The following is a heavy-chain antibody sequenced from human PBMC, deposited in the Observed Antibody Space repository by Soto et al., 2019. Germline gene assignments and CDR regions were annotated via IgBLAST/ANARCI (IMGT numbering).Heavy chain of an antibody. V-gene: IGHV4-30-2*01. J-gene: IGHJ6*02. Sequence: SETLSLTCAVSGGSIISGGYSFSGIRQPPWKGLEWIGYIYHSGSTYYNPSLKSRVTISVDRSKNQFSLKLSSVTAADTAVYYCARLSTTVTTSNYYGMDVWGQGTTVTVSS. CDR2: IYHSGST. CDR1: GGSIISGGYS. D-gene: IGHD4-17*01. CDR3: ARLSTTVTTSNYYGMDV.